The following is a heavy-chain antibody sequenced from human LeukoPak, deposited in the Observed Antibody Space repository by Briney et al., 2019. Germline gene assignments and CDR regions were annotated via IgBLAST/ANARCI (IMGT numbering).Heavy chain of an antibody. V-gene: IGHV3-11*06. J-gene: IGHJ4*02. D-gene: IGHD3-3*01. CDR1: GFTFSDYY. CDR3: ARDPRLEISGMVIDMLDY. Sequence: PGGSLRLSCAASGFTFSDYYMNWVRQAPGKGLEWVSYISSSSTYIYYAASVKGRFAISRDNARNSLFLQMNSLRAEDSGIYYCARDPRLEISGMVIDMLDYWGQGTLVTVSS. CDR2: ISSSSTYI.